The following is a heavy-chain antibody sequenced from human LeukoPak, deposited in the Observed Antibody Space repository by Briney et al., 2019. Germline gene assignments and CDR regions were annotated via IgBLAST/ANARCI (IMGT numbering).Heavy chain of an antibody. J-gene: IGHJ5*02. Sequence: GGSLRLSCAASAFTFSSYSMNWVRQAPGKGLEWVSYISSGGSTIYYADSVKGRFTISRDNAKNSLYLQMNSLRDEDTAVYYCARANSSGRKKDWFDPWGQGTLVTVSS. CDR2: ISSGGSTI. CDR3: ARANSSGRKKDWFDP. CDR1: AFTFSSYS. V-gene: IGHV3-48*02. D-gene: IGHD6-19*01.